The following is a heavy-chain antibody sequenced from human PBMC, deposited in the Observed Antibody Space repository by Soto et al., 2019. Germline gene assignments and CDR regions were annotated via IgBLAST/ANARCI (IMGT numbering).Heavy chain of an antibody. D-gene: IGHD2-15*01. J-gene: IGHJ6*02. Sequence: GGSLRLSCAASGFTFSSYAMSWVRQAPGKGLEWVSAISGSGGSTYYADSVKGRFTISRDNSKNTLYLQMNSLRAEDTAVYYCATLGYCSGGSCSAGTYYYYGMDVWGQGTTVTFSS. CDR2: ISGSGGST. V-gene: IGHV3-23*01. CDR3: ATLGYCSGGSCSAGTYYYYGMDV. CDR1: GFTFSSYA.